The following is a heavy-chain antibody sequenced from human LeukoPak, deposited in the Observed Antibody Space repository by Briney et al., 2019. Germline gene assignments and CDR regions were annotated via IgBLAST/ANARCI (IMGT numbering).Heavy chain of an antibody. V-gene: IGHV3-9*01. CDR1: GFTFDDYA. J-gene: IGHJ3*02. CDR2: ISWNSGSI. Sequence: GRSLRLSCAASGFTFDDYAMHWVRQAPGKGLEGVSGISWNSGSIGYADSVKGRFTISRDNGKSSLYLQMNSLRAEDTAVYYCTRDSHIVAFDIWGQGTMVIVSS. D-gene: IGHD2-21*01. CDR3: TRDSHIVAFDI.